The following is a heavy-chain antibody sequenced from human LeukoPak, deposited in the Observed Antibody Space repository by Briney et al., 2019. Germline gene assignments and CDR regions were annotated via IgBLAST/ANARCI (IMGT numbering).Heavy chain of an antibody. CDR3: AKAHSSGWYYFDY. J-gene: IGHJ4*02. Sequence: SGFTFSSYAMSWVRRAPGKGLEWVSAISGSGGSTYYADSVKGRFTISRDNSKNTLYLQMNSLRAEDTAVYYCAKAHSSGWYYFDYWGQGTLVTVSS. CDR2: ISGSGGST. V-gene: IGHV3-23*01. CDR1: GFTFSSYA. D-gene: IGHD6-19*01.